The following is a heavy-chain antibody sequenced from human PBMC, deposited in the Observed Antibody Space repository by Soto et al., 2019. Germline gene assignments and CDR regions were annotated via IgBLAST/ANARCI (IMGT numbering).Heavy chain of an antibody. CDR3: AKDMGYSSGLTTFDY. CDR1: GFTFSSYA. Sequence: EVQLLESGGGLVQPGGSLRLSCAASGFTFSSYAMSWVRQAPGKGLEWVSAISGSGGSTYYADSVKGRFTISRDNSKNXLYLQMNSLRAEDTAVYYCAKDMGYSSGLTTFDYWGQGTLVTVSS. CDR2: ISGSGGST. V-gene: IGHV3-23*01. D-gene: IGHD6-19*01. J-gene: IGHJ4*02.